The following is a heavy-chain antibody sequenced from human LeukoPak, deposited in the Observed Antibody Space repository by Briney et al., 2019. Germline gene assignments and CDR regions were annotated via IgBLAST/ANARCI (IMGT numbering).Heavy chain of an antibody. CDR3: ASYGSGSYP. CDR2: IYSGGST. J-gene: IGHJ4*02. CDR1: GFSVSTNY. V-gene: IGHV3-53*01. D-gene: IGHD3-10*01. Sequence: GGSLRLSCAASGFSVSTNYMSWVRQAPGKGLEWVSIIYSGGSTDYADSVKGRFTISRENSKNTPYLKMNSLRAEDTAVYYCASYGSGSYPWGQGTLVTVSS.